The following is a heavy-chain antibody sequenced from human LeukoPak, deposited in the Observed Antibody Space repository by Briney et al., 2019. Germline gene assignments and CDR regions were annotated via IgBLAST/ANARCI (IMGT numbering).Heavy chain of an antibody. V-gene: IGHV4-34*01. Sequence: SETLSLTCAAYGVSFSGYCWSWIRQPPGKGLGWIGEINHSGSTNYNPSLKSRVTISVDTSKNQFSLTLSSVTAADTAVYYSARCVLRYSRCYYYYMYVWGKGTTVTVSS. CDR3: ARCVLRYSRCYYYYMYV. CDR2: INHSGST. D-gene: IGHD1-26*01. CDR1: GVSFSGYC. J-gene: IGHJ6*03.